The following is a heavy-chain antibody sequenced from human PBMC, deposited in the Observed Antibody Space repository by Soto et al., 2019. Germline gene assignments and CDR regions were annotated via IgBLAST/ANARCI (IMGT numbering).Heavy chain of an antibody. J-gene: IGHJ6*02. CDR1: GVTVWSYG. V-gene: IGHV3-30*18. CDR2: ISYDGSNK. CDR3: AKDLDSSSWYPHYSYGMDV. D-gene: IGHD6-13*01. Sequence: PGGCLGLCCAASGVTVWSYGMDWERKEPGKGLDLVAVISYDGSNKYYSDSVKGRFTISRDNSKNTLYLQMNSLRAEDTAVYYCAKDLDSSSWYPHYSYGMDVWAQGTTVTVSS.